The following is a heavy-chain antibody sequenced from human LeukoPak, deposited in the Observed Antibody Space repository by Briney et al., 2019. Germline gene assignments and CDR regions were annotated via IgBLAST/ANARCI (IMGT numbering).Heavy chain of an antibody. CDR1: GFIFSSYS. V-gene: IGHV3-21*01. J-gene: IGHJ3*01. CDR3: AKVRSTMIVVVPHGSDFDL. D-gene: IGHD3-22*01. Sequence: GGSLRLSCAGSGFIFSSYSMNWVRQAPGKGLEWVSSITSSSSYIYYADSVKGRFTISRDNAKNSLYLQMNSLRAEDTAVYYCAKVRSTMIVVVPHGSDFDLWGQGIMVTVSS. CDR2: ITSSSSYI.